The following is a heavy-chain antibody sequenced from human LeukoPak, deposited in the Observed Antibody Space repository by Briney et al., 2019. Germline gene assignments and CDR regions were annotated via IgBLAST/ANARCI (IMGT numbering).Heavy chain of an antibody. CDR1: GYTFTSYY. J-gene: IGHJ4*02. D-gene: IGHD1-26*01. Sequence: GASVKVSCKASGYTFTSYYMYWVRQAPGQGLEWMGGFDPEDGETIYAQKFQGRVTMTEDTSTDTAYMELSSLRSEDTAVYYCATGKEWELRRTYFDYWGQGTLVTVSS. V-gene: IGHV1-24*01. CDR2: FDPEDGET. CDR3: ATGKEWELRRTYFDY.